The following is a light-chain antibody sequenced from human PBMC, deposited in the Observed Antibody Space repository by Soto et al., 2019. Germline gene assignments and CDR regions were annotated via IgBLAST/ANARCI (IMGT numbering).Light chain of an antibody. V-gene: IGKV3-20*01. CDR3: QQYVSSPPSYT. CDR2: GAS. J-gene: IGKJ2*01. Sequence: EIVLTQSPGTLSLSPDERATLSCRASQSLTSTYLAWYQQKPGQAPRLLIYGASSRATGIPDRFSGSGSGTDFTLTISRLEPEDFAIYYCQQYVSSPPSYTFGQGTKLEIK. CDR1: QSLTSTY.